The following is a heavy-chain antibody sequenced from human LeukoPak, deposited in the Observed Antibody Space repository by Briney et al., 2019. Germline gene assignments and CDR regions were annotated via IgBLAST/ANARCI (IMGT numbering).Heavy chain of an antibody. CDR3: ARVSSLGYYFDN. Sequence: KPSETLSLTCTVSGGSSSRHYWSWIRQTPEKGLEWIGYIYYSGSTNYNPSLESRVTISMDTSKNRFSLNLSSVTAADTAVYYCARVSSLGYYFDNWGQGTLLTVSS. J-gene: IGHJ4*02. V-gene: IGHV4-59*11. D-gene: IGHD2-2*01. CDR2: IYYSGST. CDR1: GGSSSRHY.